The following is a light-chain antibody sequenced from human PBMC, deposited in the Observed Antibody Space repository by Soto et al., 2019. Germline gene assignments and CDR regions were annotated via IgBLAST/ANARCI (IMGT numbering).Light chain of an antibody. CDR1: SRDVGSYNL. Sequence: QSVLTKPASVSGSPGQWITISCTGTSRDVGSYNLVSWYQQHPGNAPKLIIYEGTKRPSGVSYRFSGSKSGNTASLTISGLQEEDEGDYHCCSFAGSSTYVFGTGTKVTVL. J-gene: IGLJ1*01. V-gene: IGLV2-23*01. CDR3: CSFAGSSTYV. CDR2: EGT.